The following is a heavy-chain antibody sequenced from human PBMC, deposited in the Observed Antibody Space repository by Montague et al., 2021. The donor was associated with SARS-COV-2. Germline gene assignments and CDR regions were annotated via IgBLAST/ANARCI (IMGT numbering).Heavy chain of an antibody. D-gene: IGHD6-13*01. Sequence: SETLSLTCTVSGGSISSSSYYWGWIRQPPGKGLEWIGSIYYSGYTHYNPSLKSRDTISVDTSKNHFSLRLSSVTAADTAVYYCARSGSWGIFDPWGQGTLVIVSS. CDR1: GGSISSSSYY. CDR2: IYYSGYT. V-gene: IGHV4-39*07. CDR3: ARSGSWGIFDP. J-gene: IGHJ5*02.